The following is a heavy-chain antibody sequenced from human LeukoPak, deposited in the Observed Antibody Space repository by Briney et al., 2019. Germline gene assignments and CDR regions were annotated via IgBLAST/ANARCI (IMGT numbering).Heavy chain of an antibody. D-gene: IGHD4-17*01. J-gene: IGHJ4*02. V-gene: IGHV3-33*06. CDR2: IWYDGSNK. Sequence: GRSLRLSCAASGFTFSSYGMHWVRQAPGKGLEWVAVIWYDGSNKYYADSVKGRFTISRDNSKNTLYLQMNSLRAEDTAVYYCAKVSSLTTVTTLGFDYWGRGTLVTVSS. CDR3: AKVSSLTTVTTLGFDY. CDR1: GFTFSSYG.